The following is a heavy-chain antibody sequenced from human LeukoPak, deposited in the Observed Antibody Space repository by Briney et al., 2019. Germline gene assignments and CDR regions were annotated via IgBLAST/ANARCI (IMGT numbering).Heavy chain of an antibody. CDR1: GGSISSYY. J-gene: IGHJ6*02. CDR3: ARVVEMPYGMDV. CDR2: IYYSGST. D-gene: IGHD5-24*01. V-gene: IGHV4-59*08. Sequence: SETLSLTCTVSGGSISSYYWSWIRQPPGKGLEWIGYIYYSGSTNYNPSLKSRVTISVDTSKNQFSLKLSSVTAAVTAVYYCARVVEMPYGMDVWGQGTTVTVSS.